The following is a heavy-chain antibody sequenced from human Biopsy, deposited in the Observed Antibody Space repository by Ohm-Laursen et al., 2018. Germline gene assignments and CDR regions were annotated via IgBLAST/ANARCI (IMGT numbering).Heavy chain of an antibody. CDR2: VYYSGRN. CDR3: ARDRGFYSDRTVPGYFDL. V-gene: IGHV4-59*01. J-gene: IGHJ2*01. CDR1: GDSISSYY. Sequence: SDTLSLTCTVSGDSISSYYWSWIRQPPGKGLEWIGYVYYSGRNDYNTSLQSRVTISVDTSKNHFSLRLRSVTPADTAIYYCARDRGFYSDRTVPGYFDLWGRGTLVTVSS. D-gene: IGHD3-22*01.